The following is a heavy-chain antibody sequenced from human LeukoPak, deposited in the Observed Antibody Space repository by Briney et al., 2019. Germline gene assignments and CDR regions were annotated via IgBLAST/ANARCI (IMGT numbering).Heavy chain of an antibody. D-gene: IGHD3-10*01. V-gene: IGHV1-24*01. CDR3: VTLGWFGEAYGMDV. CDR2: FDPEDGET. Sequence: ASVKVSCKVSGYTLTELSIHWVRQAPGKGLVWMGGFDPEDGETIYAQKFQGRVTVTEDTSTDTAYMELSSLRSEDTAVYYCVTLGWFGEAYGMDVWGQGTTVTVSS. J-gene: IGHJ6*02. CDR1: GYTLTELS.